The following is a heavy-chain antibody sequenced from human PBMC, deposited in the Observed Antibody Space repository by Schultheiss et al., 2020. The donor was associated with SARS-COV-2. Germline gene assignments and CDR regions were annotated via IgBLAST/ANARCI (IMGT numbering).Heavy chain of an antibody. D-gene: IGHD4-17*01. V-gene: IGHV1-2*06. Sequence: ASVKVSCKASGYRFTDYWINWVRQAPGQGLEWMGRINPSSGDTNYAQKFQDRVTMATDTSINTAYMELSRLRSDDTAVYYCAREGSHTVTTYYYYYYMDVWSKGTTVTVSS. CDR3: AREGSHTVTTYYYYYYMDV. J-gene: IGHJ6*03. CDR2: INPSSGDT. CDR1: GYRFTDYW.